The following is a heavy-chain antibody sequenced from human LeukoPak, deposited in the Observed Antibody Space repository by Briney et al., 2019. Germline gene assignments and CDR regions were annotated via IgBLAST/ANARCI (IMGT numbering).Heavy chain of an antibody. CDR2: IIPIFGTA. CDR3: AKWGDTAMVPFDY. D-gene: IGHD5-18*01. J-gene: IGHJ4*02. Sequence: SVKVSCKASGGTFSRYAMSWVRQAPGQGLEWMGGIIPIFGTASFAQKFQGRVTITADESTGTAYMELSSLRSEDTAVYYCAKWGDTAMVPFDYWGQGTLVTVSS. V-gene: IGHV1-69*01. CDR1: GGTFSRYA.